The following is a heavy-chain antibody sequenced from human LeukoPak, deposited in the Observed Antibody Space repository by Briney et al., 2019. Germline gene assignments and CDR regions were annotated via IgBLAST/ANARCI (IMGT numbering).Heavy chain of an antibody. J-gene: IGHJ4*02. Sequence: ASVKVSFKASGYTFTSYGISWVRQAPGQGLEWMGGISAYNGNTNYAQKLQGRVTMTTDTSTSTAYLELRSLRSDDTAVYYCARYYIAVAGREDFDYWGQGTLVTVSS. CDR1: GYTFTSYG. V-gene: IGHV1-18*01. D-gene: IGHD6-19*01. CDR2: ISAYNGNT. CDR3: ARYYIAVAGREDFDY.